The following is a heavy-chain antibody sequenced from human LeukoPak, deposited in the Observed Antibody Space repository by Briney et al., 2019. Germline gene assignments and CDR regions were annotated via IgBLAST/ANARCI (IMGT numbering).Heavy chain of an antibody. CDR1: GYTFTSYV. Sequence: ASVKVSCEASGYTFTSYVINWVRQAPGQGLEWVGWVSPNGGDTNYAENLQDRVSMTTDTSTNTAYMDLRSLRSDKTANYYCARGSLVTFGGVIVPLASDYWGQGTPVTVSS. CDR3: ARGSLVTFGGVIVPLASDY. V-gene: IGHV1-18*01. D-gene: IGHD3-16*02. J-gene: IGHJ4*02. CDR2: VSPNGGDT.